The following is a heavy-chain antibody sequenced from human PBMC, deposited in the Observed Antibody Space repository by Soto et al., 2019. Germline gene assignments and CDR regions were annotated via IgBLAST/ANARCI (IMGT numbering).Heavy chain of an antibody. CDR1: GYTFTSYY. D-gene: IGHD3-22*01. CDR2: INPSGGST. J-gene: IGHJ6*02. Sequence: ASVKVSCKASGYTFTSYYMHWVRQAPGQGLEWMGIINPSGGSTSYAQKFQGRVTMTRDTSTSTVYMELSSLRSEDTAVYYCAREITMIVVDRHYYYGMDVWGQGTKVTVSS. V-gene: IGHV1-46*01. CDR3: AREITMIVVDRHYYYGMDV.